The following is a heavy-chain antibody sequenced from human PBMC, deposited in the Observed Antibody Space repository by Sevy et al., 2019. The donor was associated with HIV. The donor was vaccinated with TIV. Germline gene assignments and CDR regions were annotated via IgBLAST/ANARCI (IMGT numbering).Heavy chain of an antibody. J-gene: IGHJ4*02. V-gene: IGHV4-61*02. CDR1: GDSIISGTYY. D-gene: IGHD3-10*01. CDR3: ARGSTMVPHSFDY. CDR2: IYISGST. Sequence: SETLSLTCTVSGDSIISGTYYWTWIRQPAGKGLEWIGRIYISGSTNYNPSLKSRVTMSVDTSKNQFSLNLSSVTAADTAVYYCARGSTMVPHSFDYWGQGTLVTVSS.